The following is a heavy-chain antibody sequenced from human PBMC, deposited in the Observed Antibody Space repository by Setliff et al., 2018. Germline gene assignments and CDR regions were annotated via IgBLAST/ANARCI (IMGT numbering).Heavy chain of an antibody. Sequence: GGSLRLSCTVSGFSFTDYWMSWARQAPGKGLEWVANIKSYGREKNYADSVKGRFSISRDNSKNTLYLQMNSLRAEDTAVYYCAVLVVVTYGMDVWGQGTTVTVSS. CDR3: AVLVVVTYGMDV. CDR1: GFSFTDYW. D-gene: IGHD2-2*01. V-gene: IGHV3-7*03. CDR2: IKSYGREK. J-gene: IGHJ6*02.